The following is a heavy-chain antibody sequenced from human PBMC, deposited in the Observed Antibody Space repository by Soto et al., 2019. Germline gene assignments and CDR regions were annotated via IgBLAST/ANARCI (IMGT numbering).Heavy chain of an antibody. CDR1: GGSISSGGYY. J-gene: IGHJ3*02. Sequence: QVQLQESGPGLVKPSQTLSLTCTVSGGSISSGGYYWSWIRQHPGKGLEWIGYIYYSGSTYYNPSPQRRVPISVDTSKNQYSLKLITVTAADTAAYYCARDDSRGPDAFDIWGQGTMVTVSS. V-gene: IGHV4-31*03. CDR3: ARDDSRGPDAFDI. D-gene: IGHD3-22*01. CDR2: IYYSGST.